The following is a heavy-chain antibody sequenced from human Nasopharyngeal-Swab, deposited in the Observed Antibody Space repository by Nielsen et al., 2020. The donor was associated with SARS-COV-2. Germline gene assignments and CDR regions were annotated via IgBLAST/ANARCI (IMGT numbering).Heavy chain of an antibody. D-gene: IGHD6-13*01. V-gene: IGHV3-11*03. J-gene: IGHJ4*02. CDR2: ISSSSSYT. CDR1: GFTFSDYY. Sequence: GSLKISCAASGFTFSDYYMSWIRQAPGKGLEWVSYISSSSSYTDYADSVKGRFTISRDNAKNSLYLQMDNLRAEDTAVYYCARSTSSSWYRPLDYWGQGTLV. CDR3: ARSTSSSWYRPLDY.